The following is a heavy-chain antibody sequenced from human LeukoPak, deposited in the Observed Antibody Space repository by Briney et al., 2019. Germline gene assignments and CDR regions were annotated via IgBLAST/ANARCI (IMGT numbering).Heavy chain of an antibody. J-gene: IGHJ5*02. Sequence: SETLSLTCGVYGGSFSDYYWSWIRQPPGKGLEWIGEINHSGSTNYNPSLKSRVTISVDTSKNQFSLKLSSVTAADTAVYYCARDGGIAVAGANWFDPWGQGTLVTVSS. CDR1: GGSFSDYY. CDR3: ARDGGIAVAGANWFDP. V-gene: IGHV4-34*01. D-gene: IGHD6-19*01. CDR2: INHSGST.